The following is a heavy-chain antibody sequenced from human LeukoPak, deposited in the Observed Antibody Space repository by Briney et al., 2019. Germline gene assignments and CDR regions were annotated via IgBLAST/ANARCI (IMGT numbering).Heavy chain of an antibody. CDR1: GFTFSSYA. V-gene: IGHV3-53*01. J-gene: IGHJ4*02. CDR3: ARLSLAARPFRDY. Sequence: GGSLRLSCEASGFTFSSYAMSWVRQAPGKGLEWVSVIYSGGSTYYADSVKGRFTISRDNSKNTLYLQMNSLRAEDTAVYYCARLSLAARPFRDYWGQGTLVTVSS. CDR2: IYSGGST. D-gene: IGHD6-6*01.